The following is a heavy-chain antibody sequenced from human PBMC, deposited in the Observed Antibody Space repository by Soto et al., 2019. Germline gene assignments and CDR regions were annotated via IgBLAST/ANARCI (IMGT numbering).Heavy chain of an antibody. J-gene: IGHJ5*02. Sequence: EVQLVESGGGLVQPGGSLRLSCAASGFTVSSHYMRWVRQAPGKGLQWVSVIYSGGSTYYEDSVKGRFTIARDSSKNTLYLQMNSLRAEETAVYYCARRSVYTYGAVDPWGQGTLVTVSS. D-gene: IGHD5-18*01. CDR2: IYSGGST. CDR3: ARRSVYTYGAVDP. CDR1: GFTVSSHY. V-gene: IGHV3-66*01.